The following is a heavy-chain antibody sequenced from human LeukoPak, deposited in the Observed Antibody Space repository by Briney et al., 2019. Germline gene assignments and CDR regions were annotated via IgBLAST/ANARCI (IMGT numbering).Heavy chain of an antibody. CDR2: IIPIFGTA. J-gene: IGHJ3*02. V-gene: IGHV1-69*13. Sequence: SVKVSCKASGGTFSSYAISWVRQALGQGLEWMGGIIPIFGTANYAQKFQGRVTITADESTSTAYMELSSLRSEDTAVYYCATVTFRVSAFDIWGQGTMVTVSS. D-gene: IGHD4-17*01. CDR3: ATVTFRVSAFDI. CDR1: GGTFSSYA.